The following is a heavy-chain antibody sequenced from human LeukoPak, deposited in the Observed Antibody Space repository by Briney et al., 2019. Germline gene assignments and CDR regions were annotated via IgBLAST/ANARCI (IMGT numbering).Heavy chain of an antibody. CDR2: IYDSGYT. D-gene: IGHD2-15*01. V-gene: IGHV4-4*09. Sequence: SETLSLTCTVSGASISHYYWSWIRQPPGKGLEWIGYIYDSGYTKYNPSLKSRVTISVDMSKNHFSLKLTSVTAADTAVYYCARNSCPSGSCYDNRGYFDYWGQGTLVTVSS. J-gene: IGHJ4*02. CDR1: GASISHYY. CDR3: ARNSCPSGSCYDNRGYFDY.